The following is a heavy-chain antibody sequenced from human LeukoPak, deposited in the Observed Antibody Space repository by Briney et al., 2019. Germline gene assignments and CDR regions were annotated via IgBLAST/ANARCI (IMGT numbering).Heavy chain of an antibody. CDR1: GFTFSSYS. Sequence: TGGSLRLSCAASGFTFSSYSMNWVRQAPGKGLEWVSSISSSSSYIYYADSVKGRFTISRDNAKNSLYLQMNSLRAEDTAVYYCARGALFWKWDDAFDIWGQGTMVTVSS. D-gene: IGHD1-26*01. CDR3: ARGALFWKWDDAFDI. V-gene: IGHV3-21*04. CDR2: ISSSSSYI. J-gene: IGHJ3*02.